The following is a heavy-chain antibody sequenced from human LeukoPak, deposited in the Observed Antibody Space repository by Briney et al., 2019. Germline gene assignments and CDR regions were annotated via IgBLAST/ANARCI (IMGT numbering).Heavy chain of an antibody. V-gene: IGHV1-2*02. Sequence: GASVKVSCKASGYTYSGYYIHWVRQAAGQGLEWMGWINPNTGGTKYAQRLQDRVTMTRDTSISTAYMEVSRLRYDDTAVYYCARPLRVTMIRGAAFRASSDFDPWGQGTLVTVSS. D-gene: IGHD3-10*01. J-gene: IGHJ5*02. CDR1: GYTYSGYY. CDR2: INPNTGGT. CDR3: ARPLRVTMIRGAAFRASSDFDP.